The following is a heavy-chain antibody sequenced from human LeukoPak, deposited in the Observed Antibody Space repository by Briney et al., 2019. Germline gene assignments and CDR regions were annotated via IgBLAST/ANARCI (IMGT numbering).Heavy chain of an antibody. V-gene: IGHV3-30*02. CDR3: AKVSGTSLSYYYYYYYMDV. CDR2: IRYDGSNK. CDR1: GFTFSSYG. D-gene: IGHD1-26*01. J-gene: IGHJ6*03. Sequence: PGGSLRLSCAASGFTFSSYGMHWVRQAPGKGLEWVAFIRYDGSNKYYADSVKGRFTISRDNSKNTLYLQMNSLRAEDTAVYYCAKVSGTSLSYYYYYYYMDVWGKGTTVTVSS.